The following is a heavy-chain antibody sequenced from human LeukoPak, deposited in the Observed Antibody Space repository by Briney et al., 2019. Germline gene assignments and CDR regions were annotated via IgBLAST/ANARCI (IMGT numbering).Heavy chain of an antibody. CDR1: GFTFSSYG. CDR2: IWHDGSNK. D-gene: IGHD3-10*01. CDR3: ARPNTAMVRGVIIPLDY. V-gene: IGHV3-33*01. J-gene: IGHJ4*02. Sequence: GGSLRLSCAASGFTFSSYGMHWVRQAPGKGLEWVAVIWHDGSNKYYADSVKGRFTISRDNSKNTLYLQMNSLRAEDTAVYYCARPNTAMVRGVIIPLDYWGQGTLVTVSS.